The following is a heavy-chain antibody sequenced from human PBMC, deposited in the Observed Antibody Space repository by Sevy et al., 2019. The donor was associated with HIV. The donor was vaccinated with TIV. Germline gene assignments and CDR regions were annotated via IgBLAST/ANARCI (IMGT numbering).Heavy chain of an antibody. V-gene: IGHV3-30*04. D-gene: IGHD3-3*01. CDR2: IAYDGSNK. CDR1: GFVFSSYA. J-gene: IGHJ3*02. Sequence: GGSLRLSCTASGFVFSSYAMHWVRQAPGKGLEWVAFIAYDGSNKNYADSVKGRFTLSRDNSKNTLYLQMNSLGAEDTAVYYCARPRFLEWLSTAAFDIWGQGTMVTVSS. CDR3: ARPRFLEWLSTAAFDI.